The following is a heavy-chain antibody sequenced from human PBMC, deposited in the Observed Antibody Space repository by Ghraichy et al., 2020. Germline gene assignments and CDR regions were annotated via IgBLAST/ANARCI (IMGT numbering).Heavy chain of an antibody. CDR1: AGSIASSNYY. J-gene: IGHJ2*01. CDR3: AGSLAVIRYFDL. V-gene: IGHV4-39*01. CDR2: IHHSGST. Sequence: ETLSLTCSVSAGSIASSNYYWGWIRQPPGKGLEWIGSIHHSGSTYYNPSLQSRVTISVDTSNNQFSLKLNSMTASDTALYYCAGSLAVIRYFDLWGRGTLVSVSS.